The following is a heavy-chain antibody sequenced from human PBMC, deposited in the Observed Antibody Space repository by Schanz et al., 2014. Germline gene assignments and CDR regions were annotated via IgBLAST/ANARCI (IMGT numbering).Heavy chain of an antibody. J-gene: IGHJ4*02. Sequence: VQLVESGGGLVKPGGSLRLSCAASGFTFSTYWMSWVRQAPGKGLEWVANIKQDESERSYVDSVKGRFTISRDNAKNTLYLQMNSLRAEDTAVYYCAIDKGGYYPFDYWGQGTLVTVSS. D-gene: IGHD3-3*01. CDR3: AIDKGGYYPFDY. CDR1: GFTFSTYW. CDR2: IKQDESER. V-gene: IGHV3-7*01.